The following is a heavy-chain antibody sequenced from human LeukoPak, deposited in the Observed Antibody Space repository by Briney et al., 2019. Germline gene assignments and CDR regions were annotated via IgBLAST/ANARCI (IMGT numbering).Heavy chain of an antibody. CDR3: ARGQWLVRGTRFDY. V-gene: IGHV3-7*01. D-gene: IGHD6-19*01. CDR1: GITFSSYA. J-gene: IGHJ4*02. CDR2: IKQDGSEK. Sequence: PGGSLRLSCAASGITFSSYAMSWVRQAPGKGLEWVANIKQDGSEKYYVDSVKGRFTISRDNAKNSLYLQMNSLRAEDTAVYYCARGQWLVRGTRFDYWGQGTLVTVSS.